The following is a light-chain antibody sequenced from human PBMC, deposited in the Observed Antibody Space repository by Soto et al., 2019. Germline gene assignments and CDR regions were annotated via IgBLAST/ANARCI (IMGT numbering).Light chain of an antibody. Sequence: EIVMTQSPATLSVSPGVRATLSCRASQSVSNKLVWYQQKPGQAPRVLIYGASTRATGIPARFSGSGSGTEFTLTISSLQSEDFAVYYCQHYNDWPPTWTFGQGTRVEIK. CDR1: QSVSNK. CDR2: GAS. CDR3: QHYNDWPPTWT. V-gene: IGKV3-15*01. J-gene: IGKJ1*01.